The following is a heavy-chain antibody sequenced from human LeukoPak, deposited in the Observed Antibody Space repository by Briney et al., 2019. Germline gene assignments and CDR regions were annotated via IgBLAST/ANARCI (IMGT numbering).Heavy chain of an antibody. CDR2: IYPGDSDT. CDR1: GHSFTSYW. CDR3: VRGIAVAGTELGNWFDP. J-gene: IGHJ5*02. D-gene: IGHD6-19*01. V-gene: IGHV5-51*01. Sequence: GESLKISCKGSGHSFTSYWIGWVRQMPGKGLEWMGIIYPGDSDTRYSPSFQGQVTISADKSISTAYLQWSSLKASDTAMYYCVRGIAVAGTELGNWFDPWGQGTLVTVSS.